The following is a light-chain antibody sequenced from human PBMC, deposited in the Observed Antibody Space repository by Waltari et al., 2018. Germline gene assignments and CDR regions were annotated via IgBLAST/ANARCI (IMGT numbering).Light chain of an antibody. J-gene: IGLJ2*01. CDR2: QDA. CDR1: SLGAKD. Sequence: SYDLTQPSSLSVSPGQTATITCSGASLGAKDASWYQQKAGQSPVLVIYQDAKRPSGIPERFSGSNSGNTATLTISGTESLDEADYYCQVWDRSSVIFGGGTKLTVL. V-gene: IGLV3-1*01. CDR3: QVWDRSSVI.